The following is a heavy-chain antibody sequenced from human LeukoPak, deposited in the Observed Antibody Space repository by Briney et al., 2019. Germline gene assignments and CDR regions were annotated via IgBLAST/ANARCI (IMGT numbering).Heavy chain of an antibody. CDR1: RYTFTNYD. CDR2: INTNTGNP. D-gene: IGHD3-22*01. V-gene: IGHV7-4-1*02. J-gene: IGHJ4*02. CDR3: ARGLHYYDSSGYPNFDY. Sequence: ASVKVSCKASRYTFTNYDMNWVRQAPGQGLEWMGWINTNTGNPTYAQGLTGRFVFSLDTSVSTAYLQISSLKAEDTAVYYCARGLHYYDSSGYPNFDYWGQGTLVTVSS.